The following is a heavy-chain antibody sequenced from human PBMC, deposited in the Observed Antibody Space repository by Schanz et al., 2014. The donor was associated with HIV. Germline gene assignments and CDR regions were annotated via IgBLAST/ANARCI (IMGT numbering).Heavy chain of an antibody. CDR1: GFSFNNYG. J-gene: IGHJ6*02. V-gene: IGHV3-30*03. CDR2: MSYDGINK. CDR3: ATDGNWYDSRYRGKGNYYYYYGMDV. D-gene: IGHD3-22*01. Sequence: QVQLVESGGGVVQPRRSLRLSCAASGFSFNNYGMHWVRQAPGKGLEWVAVMSYDGINKHYADSVKGRFTISRDNSKNKLYLQIKSLSPEDTAVYYCATDGNWYDSRYRGKGNYYYYYGMDVWGQGTTVTVSS.